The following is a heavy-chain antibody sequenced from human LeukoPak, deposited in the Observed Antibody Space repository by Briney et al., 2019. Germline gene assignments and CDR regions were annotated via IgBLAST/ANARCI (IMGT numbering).Heavy chain of an antibody. CDR2: IIPILGIA. J-gene: IGHJ4*02. V-gene: IGHV1-69*04. CDR3: ARDGIAVATPPIVSYFDY. Sequence: SVKVSCKASGGTFSSYTISWVRQAPGQGLEWMGRIIPILGIANYAQKFQGRVTITADKSTSTAYMELSSLRSEDTAVYYCARDGIAVATPPIVSYFDYWGQGTLVTVFS. D-gene: IGHD6-19*01. CDR1: GGTFSSYT.